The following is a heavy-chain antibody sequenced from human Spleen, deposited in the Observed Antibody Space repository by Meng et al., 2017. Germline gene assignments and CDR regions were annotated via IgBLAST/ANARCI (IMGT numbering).Heavy chain of an antibody. D-gene: IGHD3-10*01. CDR2: IYYSGST. V-gene: IGHV4-39*07. CDR3: ASGSFYYGSGSYYNKENWFDP. CDR1: GGSISSSSYY. Sequence: LRRRESGQEWVRPSEALSLTCTVSGGSISSSSYYWGWIRQPPGKGLEWIGSIYYSGSTYYNPSLKSRVTISVDTSKNQFSLKLSSVTAADTAVYYCASGSFYYGSGSYYNKENWFDPWGQGTLVTVSS. J-gene: IGHJ5*02.